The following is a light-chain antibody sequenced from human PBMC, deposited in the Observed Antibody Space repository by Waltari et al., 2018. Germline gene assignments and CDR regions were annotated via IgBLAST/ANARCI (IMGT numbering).Light chain of an antibody. Sequence: QSALTQPASVSGSPGQSITISCSGTDSDVGAYDFVSWYQQHPGKAPHLIIYEVSHRPSGSSNRFSASKSGNTASLTISGLQAEDEADYYCSSYTTSSAPGVFGTGTRVTVL. CDR1: DSDVGAYDF. V-gene: IGLV2-14*01. J-gene: IGLJ1*01. CDR3: SSYTTSSAPGV. CDR2: EVS.